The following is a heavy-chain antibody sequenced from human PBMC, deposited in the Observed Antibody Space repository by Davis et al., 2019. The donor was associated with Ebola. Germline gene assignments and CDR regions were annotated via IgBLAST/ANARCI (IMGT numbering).Heavy chain of an antibody. V-gene: IGHV4-34*12. D-gene: IGHD2-2*01. CDR1: GGSFSGYY. J-gene: IGHJ6*02. Sequence: GSLRLSCAVYGGSFSGYYWSWIRQPPGKGLEWIGDIIHSGSTNYNPSLKSRVTISVDTSRNQFSLKLSSVTAADTAVYYCARDRIVPNYYYYGMDVWGQGTTVTVSS. CDR3: ARDRIVPNYYYYGMDV. CDR2: IIHSGST.